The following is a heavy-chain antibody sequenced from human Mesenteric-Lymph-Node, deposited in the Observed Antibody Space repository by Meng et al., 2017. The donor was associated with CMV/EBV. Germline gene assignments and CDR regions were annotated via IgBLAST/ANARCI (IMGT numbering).Heavy chain of an antibody. V-gene: IGHV3-74*01. D-gene: IGHD3-16*01. CDR2: INSDGSIT. J-gene: IGHJ4*02. CDR3: ATPGGAGPIDY. Sequence: GGSLRLSCAASGFTFSYYWMYWVRQAPGKGLVWASRINSDGSITNYADSVKGRFTISRDNAKNTLHLQMNSLRDEDTAVYYCATPGGAGPIDYWGQGTLVTVSS. CDR1: GFTFSYYW.